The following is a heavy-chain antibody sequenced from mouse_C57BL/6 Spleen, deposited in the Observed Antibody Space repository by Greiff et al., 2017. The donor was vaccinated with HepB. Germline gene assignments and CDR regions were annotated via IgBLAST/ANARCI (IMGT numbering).Heavy chain of an antibody. D-gene: IGHD1-1*01. V-gene: IGHV1-55*01. CDR1: GYTFTSYW. J-gene: IGHJ2*01. CDR3: ARGSIGAVVSYFDY. Sequence: VQLQQPGAELVKPGASVKMSCKASGYTFTSYWITWVKQRPGQGLEWIGDIYPGSGSTNYNEKFKSKATLTVDTSSSTAYMQLSSLTSEDSAVYYCARGSIGAVVSYFDYWGQGTTLTVSS. CDR2: IYPGSGST.